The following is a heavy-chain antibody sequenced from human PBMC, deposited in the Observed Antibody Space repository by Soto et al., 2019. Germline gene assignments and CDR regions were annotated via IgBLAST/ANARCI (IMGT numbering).Heavy chain of an antibody. J-gene: IGHJ4*02. D-gene: IGHD2-8*02. CDR2: INHSGST. CDR3: ARDKITGLFDY. CDR1: GGSFSGYY. V-gene: IGHV4-34*01. Sequence: QVQLQQWGEGLLKPSETLSFTCAVNGGSFSGYYWPWIRQPPGTGLEWIGEINHSGSTNYNPSLKSRVTISVDTSKNQFSLKLTSVTAADTAVYYCARDKITGLFDYWGQGTLVTVSS.